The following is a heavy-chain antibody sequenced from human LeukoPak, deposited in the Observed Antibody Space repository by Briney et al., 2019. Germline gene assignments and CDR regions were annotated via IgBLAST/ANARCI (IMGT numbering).Heavy chain of an antibody. J-gene: IGHJ2*01. CDR1: GASIGSYY. CDR3: ARELTNRITVAGRYYFDL. CDR2: IFYSGST. Sequence: PSETLSLTCTVSGASIGSYYWSWTRQPPGKGLEWIGYIFYSGSTNYNPSLKSRVTISVETSKNQFSLKLTSVTAADTAVYYCARELTNRITVAGRYYFDLWGRGTPVTVSS. V-gene: IGHV4-59*01. D-gene: IGHD6-19*01.